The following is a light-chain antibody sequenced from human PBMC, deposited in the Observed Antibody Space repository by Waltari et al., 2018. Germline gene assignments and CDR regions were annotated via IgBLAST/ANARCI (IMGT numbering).Light chain of an antibody. Sequence: QSALTQPPSASGSPGQSVTISCTGTSSDVGGHYYVSWYQQHPGKAPKLMIYEFSKRPSGVPDRFSGSNSGNTASLTVSGLQAEDEADYYCSSYAGSNNVVFGGGTKLTVL. CDR1: SSDVGGHYY. J-gene: IGLJ2*01. CDR3: SSYAGSNNVV. V-gene: IGLV2-8*01. CDR2: EFS.